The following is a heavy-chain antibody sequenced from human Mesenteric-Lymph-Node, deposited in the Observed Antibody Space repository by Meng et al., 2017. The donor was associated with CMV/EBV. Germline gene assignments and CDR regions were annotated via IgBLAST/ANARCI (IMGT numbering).Heavy chain of an antibody. J-gene: IGHJ3*02. CDR3: ARHPQPDCSSTSCYTDAFDI. V-gene: IGHV4-39*01. Sequence: GSLRLSCTVSGGSISSSSYYWGWIRQPPGKGLEWIGSIYYSGSTYYNPSLKSRVTISVDTSKNQFSLKLSSVTAADTAVYYCARHPQPDCSSTSCYTDAFDIWGQGTMVTVSS. D-gene: IGHD2-2*02. CDR2: IYYSGST. CDR1: GGSISSSSYY.